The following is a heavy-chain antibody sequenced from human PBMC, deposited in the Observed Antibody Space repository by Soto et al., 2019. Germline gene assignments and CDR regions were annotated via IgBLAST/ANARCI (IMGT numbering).Heavy chain of an antibody. Sequence: LRLSCAASGFTFSSYSMNWVRQAPGKGLEWVSSISSSSSYIYYADSVKGRFTISRDNAINSLYLQMNSLRAEDTAVYYCSRCRVTLIRGLVISDYYYYMDVWGKGTTVTVSS. J-gene: IGHJ6*03. CDR1: GFTFSSYS. V-gene: IGHV3-21*01. D-gene: IGHD3-10*01. CDR3: SRCRVTLIRGLVISDYYYYMDV. CDR2: ISSSSSYI.